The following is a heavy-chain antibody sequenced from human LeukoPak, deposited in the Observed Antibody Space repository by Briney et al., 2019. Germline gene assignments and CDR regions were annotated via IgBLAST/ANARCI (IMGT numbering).Heavy chain of an antibody. D-gene: IGHD6-13*01. CDR1: EYTFTSYT. Sequence: ASVKVSCKASEYTFTSYTIHWVRQAPGQRLEWMGWINAGNGYTEYSQKFQGRVTITRDTSASTAYMELSSLRSEDTAVYYCARGAGDSSNWFDPWGQGTLVTVSS. V-gene: IGHV1-3*01. J-gene: IGHJ5*02. CDR2: INAGNGYT. CDR3: ARGAGDSSNWFDP.